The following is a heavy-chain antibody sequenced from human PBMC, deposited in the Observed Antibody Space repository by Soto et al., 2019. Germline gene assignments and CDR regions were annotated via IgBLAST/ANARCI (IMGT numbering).Heavy chain of an antibody. CDR3: AGGSTSFGVVPYYFDN. D-gene: IGHD3-3*01. V-gene: IGHV1-69*13. CDR2: IIPIFGTA. J-gene: IGHJ4*02. CDR1: GWTFSSYA. Sequence: PVNVSWKGAGWTFSSYASSWVRQAPGQGLEWMGGIIPIFGTANYAQKFQGRVTITADESTSTAYMELSSLRSEDTAVYYCAGGSTSFGVVPYYFDNWGQGTLVTVSS.